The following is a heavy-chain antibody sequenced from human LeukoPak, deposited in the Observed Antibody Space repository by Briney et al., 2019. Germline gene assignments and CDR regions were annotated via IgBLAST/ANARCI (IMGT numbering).Heavy chain of an antibody. V-gene: IGHV1-3*01. CDR2: INAGNGNT. Sequence: GASVEVSCKASGYTFTSYAMHWVRQAPGQRLEWMGWINAGNGNTKYSQKFQGRVTITRDTSASTAYMELSSLRSEDTAVYYCARGGVVVVPAAMDRFDYWGQGTLVTVSS. D-gene: IGHD2-2*01. CDR1: GYTFTSYA. CDR3: ARGGVVVVPAAMDRFDY. J-gene: IGHJ4*02.